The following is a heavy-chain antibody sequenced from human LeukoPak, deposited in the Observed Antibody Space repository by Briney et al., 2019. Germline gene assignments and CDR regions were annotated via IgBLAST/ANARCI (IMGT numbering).Heavy chain of an antibody. CDR1: GGSVSSSNYY. Sequence: SETLSLTCTVSGGSVSSSNYYWSWIRQPPGKGLEWIGYIFYSGSTNNNPSLKSRVTISVDTSKNQFSLKLSSVTAADTAVYYCARVDIVVHGYYYYYGMDVWGQGTTVTVSS. CDR3: ARVDIVVHGYYYYYGMDV. D-gene: IGHD2-2*03. CDR2: IFYSGST. V-gene: IGHV4-61*01. J-gene: IGHJ6*02.